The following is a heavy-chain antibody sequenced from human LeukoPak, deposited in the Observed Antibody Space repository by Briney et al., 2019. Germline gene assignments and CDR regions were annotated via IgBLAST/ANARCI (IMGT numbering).Heavy chain of an antibody. CDR1: GFTFSIYS. CDR2: ITSSSNYI. V-gene: IGHV3-21*01. Sequence: GGSLRLSCAASGFTFSIYSMNWVRQAPGKGLEWLSSITSSSNYIYYADSVKGRFTISRDNVQNSLYLQMNSLRAEDTATYYCARDRGYFDIWGQGTLVTVSS. CDR3: ARDRGYFDI. J-gene: IGHJ4*02.